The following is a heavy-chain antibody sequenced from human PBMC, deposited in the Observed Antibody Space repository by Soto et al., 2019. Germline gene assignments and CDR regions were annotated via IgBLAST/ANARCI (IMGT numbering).Heavy chain of an antibody. CDR2: INSDGSST. Sequence: EVQLVESGGGLVQPGGSLRLSCAASGFTFSSYWMHWVRQAPGKGLVWVSRINSDGSSTSYADSVKGRFTISRDSAKNTLYMQMNSLRAEDTAVYYCARDDVVPAAIFHYWGQGTMVTVSS. CDR1: GFTFSSYW. CDR3: ARDDVVPAAIFHY. V-gene: IGHV3-74*01. D-gene: IGHD2-2*01. J-gene: IGHJ4*02.